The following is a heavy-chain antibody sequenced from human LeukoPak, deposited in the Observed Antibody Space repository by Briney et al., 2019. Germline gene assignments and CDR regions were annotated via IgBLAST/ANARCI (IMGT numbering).Heavy chain of an antibody. V-gene: IGHV3-23*01. D-gene: IGHD3-10*01. CDR1: GFTFSSYV. J-gene: IGHJ5*02. CDR2: IGSSGGST. Sequence: PGGSLRLSCAASGFTFSSYVMSWVRQAPGKGLEWVSAIGSSGGSTYYADSVKGRFTISRDNSKNTLYLQMNSLRAEDTAVYYCAKGVDIWFGEYNRFDPWGQGTLVTVSS. CDR3: AKGVDIWFGEYNRFDP.